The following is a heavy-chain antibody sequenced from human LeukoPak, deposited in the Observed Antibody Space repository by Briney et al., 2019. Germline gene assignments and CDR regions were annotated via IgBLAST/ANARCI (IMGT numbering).Heavy chain of an antibody. CDR1: GFTFSSYA. J-gene: IGHJ4*02. CDR2: ISAYNGNT. CDR3: ARDDKGYSYGLDY. D-gene: IGHD5-18*01. V-gene: IGHV1-18*01. Sequence: GRSLRLSCAASGFTFSSYAMHWVRQAPGQGLEWMGWISAYNGNTNYAQKLQGRVTMTTDTSTSTAYMELRSLRSDDTAVYYCARDDKGYSYGLDYWGQGTLVTVSS.